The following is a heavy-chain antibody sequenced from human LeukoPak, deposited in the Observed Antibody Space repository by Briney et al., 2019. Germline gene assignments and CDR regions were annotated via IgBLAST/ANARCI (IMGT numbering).Heavy chain of an antibody. J-gene: IGHJ4*02. D-gene: IGHD3-16*02. CDR1: GYTFTRYV. V-gene: IGHV1-46*01. CDR2: INPSDGDT. Sequence: ASVKVSCKASGYTFTRYVVNWVRQAPGQGLEWMGRINPSDGDTSYAQKFQGRLTLTRDASISTAYMELSRLRSDDTAVYYCARGKPSRYDYVWGSYRYRNFDYWGQGTLVTVSS. CDR3: ARGKPSRYDYVWGSYRYRNFDY.